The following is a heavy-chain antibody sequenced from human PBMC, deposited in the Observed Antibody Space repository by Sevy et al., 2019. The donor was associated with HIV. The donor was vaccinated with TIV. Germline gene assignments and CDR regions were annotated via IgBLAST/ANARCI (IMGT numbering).Heavy chain of an antibody. CDR2: ISSRSSPT. Sequence: GGSLRLSCAASVFTFSSYSMNWVRQAPGKGLEWLAFISSRSSPTYYADSVKGRFTISRDNAKNSVHLQLNSLRAEDTAVYYCAREVRDADHKDFDYWGQGTLVTVSS. D-gene: IGHD3-10*01. J-gene: IGHJ4*02. CDR3: AREVRDADHKDFDY. V-gene: IGHV3-48*01. CDR1: VFTFSSYS.